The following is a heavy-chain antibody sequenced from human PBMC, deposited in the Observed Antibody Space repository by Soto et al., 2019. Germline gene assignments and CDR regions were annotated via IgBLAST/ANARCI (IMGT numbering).Heavy chain of an antibody. V-gene: IGHV3-23*01. D-gene: IGHD3-10*01. J-gene: IGHJ4*02. CDR2: ISGSGGST. CDR3: AKDGSPEELWFGEFLDY. CDR1: GFTFSSYA. Sequence: EVQLLESGGGLVQPGGSLRLSCAASGFTFSSYAMGWVRQAPGKGLEWVSAISGSGGSTYYADSVKGRFTISRDNSKNTLYLQMNSLRAEDTAVYYCAKDGSPEELWFGEFLDYWGQGTLVTVSS.